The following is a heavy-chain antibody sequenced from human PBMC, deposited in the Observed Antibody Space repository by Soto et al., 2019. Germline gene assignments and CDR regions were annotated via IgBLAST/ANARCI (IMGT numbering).Heavy chain of an antibody. J-gene: IGHJ6*02. CDR1: GYTFTSYA. CDR2: INAGNGNT. Sequence: ASVKVSCKASGYTFTSYAMHWVRQAPGQRLEWMGWINAGNGNTKYSQKFQGRVTITGDTSASTAYMELSSLRSEDTAVYYCARVALRGIAVAGTRYYGMDVWGQGTTDTVS. V-gene: IGHV1-3*01. CDR3: ARVALRGIAVAGTRYYGMDV. D-gene: IGHD6-19*01.